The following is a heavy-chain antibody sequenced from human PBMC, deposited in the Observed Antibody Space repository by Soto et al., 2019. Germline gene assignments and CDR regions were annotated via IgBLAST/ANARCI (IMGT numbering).Heavy chain of an antibody. CDR3: AREPPIMVYARPSFDY. D-gene: IGHD2-8*01. J-gene: IGHJ4*02. CDR2: ISSSSSTI. V-gene: IGHV3-48*02. Sequence: EVQLVESGGGLVQPGGSLRLSCAASGFTFSSYSMNWVRQAPGKGLEWVSYISSSSSTIYYADSVKGRFTISRDNAKNSLYLQMNSLRDEDTAVYYCAREPPIMVYARPSFDYWGQGTLVTVSS. CDR1: GFTFSSYS.